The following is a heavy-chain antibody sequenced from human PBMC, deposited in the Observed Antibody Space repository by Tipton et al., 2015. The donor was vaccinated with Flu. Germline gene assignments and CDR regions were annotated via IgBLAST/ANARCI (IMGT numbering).Heavy chain of an antibody. Sequence: TLSLTCTVSGGSLSSYYWSWIRQPAGKGLEWIGRRYTSGSTNYNPSLKSRLTMSVDASKQQFSLKLSSMTAADTAVYYCARGSGSGTFMIFDLWGQGTLVTVSS. J-gene: IGHJ4*02. D-gene: IGHD3-10*01. CDR3: ARGSGSGTFMIFDL. V-gene: IGHV4-4*07. CDR2: RYTSGST. CDR1: GGSLSSYY.